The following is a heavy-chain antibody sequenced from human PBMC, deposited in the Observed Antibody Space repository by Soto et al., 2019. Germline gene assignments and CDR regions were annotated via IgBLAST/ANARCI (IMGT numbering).Heavy chain of an antibody. CDR1: GGSISSSSYY. J-gene: IGHJ4*02. CDR3: ARHDYGDYGEGNFDY. CDR2: IYYSGST. D-gene: IGHD4-17*01. Sequence: SETLSLTCTVSGGSISSSSYYWGWIRQPPGKGLEWIGSIYYSGSTYYNPSLKSRVTISVDTSKNQFSLKLSSVTAADTAVYYCARHDYGDYGEGNFDYWGQGTLVTVSS. V-gene: IGHV4-39*01.